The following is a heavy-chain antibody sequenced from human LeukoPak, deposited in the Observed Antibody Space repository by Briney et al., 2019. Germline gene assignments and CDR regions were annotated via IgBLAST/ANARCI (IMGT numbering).Heavy chain of an antibody. CDR1: GGSISNYY. CDR3: AKRASTGYYSD. Sequence: TSETLSLTCSVSGGSISNYYWICIRQPPGIGLEWIGNIYYSGSTNYNPSLKSRVTISVDTSKNQLSLKLSSVTAADTAVYYCAKRASTGYYSDWGQGTLVTVSS. J-gene: IGHJ4*02. V-gene: IGHV4-59*08. D-gene: IGHD3-22*01. CDR2: IYYSGST.